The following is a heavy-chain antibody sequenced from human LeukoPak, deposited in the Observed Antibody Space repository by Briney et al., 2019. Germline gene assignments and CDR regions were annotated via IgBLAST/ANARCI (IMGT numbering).Heavy chain of an antibody. D-gene: IGHD3-10*01. CDR1: GFTVSHYY. Sequence: GGSLRLSCAASGFTVSHYYMTWVRQAPGKGLECFSVIYSGGSTYSADSVKGRFTISRDNSRNMVYLQMSSLRAEDTAVYYCARTRGSHPSPFDSWGQGTLVTVSS. V-gene: IGHV3-53*01. J-gene: IGHJ4*02. CDR2: IYSGGST. CDR3: ARTRGSHPSPFDS.